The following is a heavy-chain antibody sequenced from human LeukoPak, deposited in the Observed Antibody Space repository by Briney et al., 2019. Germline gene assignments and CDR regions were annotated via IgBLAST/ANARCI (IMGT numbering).Heavy chain of an antibody. Sequence: SQTLSLTCTVSGGSISSGGYYWSWIRQHPGKGLEWIGYIYYSGSTYYNPSLKSRVTISVDTSKNQFSLKLSSVTAADTAVYYCAGERSDYGVFDYWGQGTLVTVSS. CDR1: GGSISSGGYY. J-gene: IGHJ4*02. CDR3: AGERSDYGVFDY. CDR2: IYYSGST. D-gene: IGHD4-17*01. V-gene: IGHV4-31*03.